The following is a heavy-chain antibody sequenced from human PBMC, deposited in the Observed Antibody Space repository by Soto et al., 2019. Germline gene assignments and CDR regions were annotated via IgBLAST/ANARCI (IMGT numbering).Heavy chain of an antibody. Sequence: GASVKVSCKASGGTFSSYTISWVRQAPGQGLEWMGRIIPILGIANYAQKFQGRVTITADKSTSTAYMELSSLRSEDTAVYYCARVGVPAAMPRTWGQGTLVTVFS. V-gene: IGHV1-69*02. CDR1: GGTFSSYT. CDR2: IIPILGIA. J-gene: IGHJ5*02. CDR3: ARVGVPAAMPRT. D-gene: IGHD2-2*01.